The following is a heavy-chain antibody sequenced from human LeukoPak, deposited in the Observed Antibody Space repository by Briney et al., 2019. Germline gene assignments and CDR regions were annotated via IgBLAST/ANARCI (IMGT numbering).Heavy chain of an antibody. CDR2: LNGDGSGT. CDR3: ARGGGLDV. V-gene: IGHV3-74*01. J-gene: IGHJ6*02. Sequence: GGSLRLSCAASGFTFSSYWMHWVRQAPGKGLVWVSRLNGDGSGTTYADSVKGRFTISRDNAKNTLYLQVSNLRAEDTAVYFCARGGGLDVWGQGATVTVSS. CDR1: GFTFSSYW. D-gene: IGHD3-16*01.